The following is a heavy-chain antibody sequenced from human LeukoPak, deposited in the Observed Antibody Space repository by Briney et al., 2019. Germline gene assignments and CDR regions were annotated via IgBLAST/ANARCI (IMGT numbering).Heavy chain of an antibody. CDR2: IYYSGST. Sequence: SSETLSLTCTVSGGSIRSYYWSWIRQPPGKGLEWIGYIYYSGSTNYNPSLMSRVTISVDTSKNQFSLKLRSVTAADTAVYYCARDAPSGAHDYWGQGTLVTVSS. CDR3: ARDAPSGAHDY. V-gene: IGHV4-59*01. D-gene: IGHD2-8*02. J-gene: IGHJ4*02. CDR1: GGSIRSYY.